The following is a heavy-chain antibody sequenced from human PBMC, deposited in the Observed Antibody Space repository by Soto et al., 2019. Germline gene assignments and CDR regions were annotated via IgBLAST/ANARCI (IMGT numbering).Heavy chain of an antibody. CDR2: ISLSGGNT. Sequence: GGSLRLSCAASGFTFSSYAMSWVRQAPGKGPEWVSGISLSGGNTYYADSVKGRFTISRDNSKNTLYLQMNNLRAEDTAVYYCADGGEWSFNFVYWGQGTQVTVSS. CDR1: GFTFSSYA. J-gene: IGHJ4*02. V-gene: IGHV3-23*01. D-gene: IGHD3-3*01. CDR3: ADGGEWSFNFVY.